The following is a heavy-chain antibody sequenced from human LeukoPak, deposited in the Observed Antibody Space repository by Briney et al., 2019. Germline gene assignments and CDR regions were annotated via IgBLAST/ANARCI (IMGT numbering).Heavy chain of an antibody. J-gene: IGHJ5*02. Sequence: GRSLRLSCAASGITFSNYRMHWARQAPGKGLEWVAVISDDGGNLHYADSVKGRFTISRDNSKNTLILHMNSLRAEDTAVYYCGTGPGYSVYDNLPHHWGQGTLVTVSS. CDR2: ISDDGGNL. D-gene: IGHD5/OR15-5a*01. CDR3: GTGPGYSVYDNLPHH. V-gene: IGHV3-30*03. CDR1: GITFSNYR.